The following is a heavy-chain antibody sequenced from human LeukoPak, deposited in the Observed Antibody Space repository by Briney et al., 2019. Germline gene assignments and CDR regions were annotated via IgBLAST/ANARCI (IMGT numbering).Heavy chain of an antibody. CDR2: IRYDGSNK. CDR3: ARVQYSSSPRKYYFDY. D-gene: IGHD6-6*01. CDR1: GFTFSSYG. Sequence: GGSLRLSCAASGFTFSSYGMHWVRQAPGKGLEWVAFIRYDGSNKYYADSVKGRFTISRDNAKNSLYLQMNSLRAEDTALYYCARVQYSSSPRKYYFDYWGQGTLVTVSS. V-gene: IGHV3-30*02. J-gene: IGHJ4*02.